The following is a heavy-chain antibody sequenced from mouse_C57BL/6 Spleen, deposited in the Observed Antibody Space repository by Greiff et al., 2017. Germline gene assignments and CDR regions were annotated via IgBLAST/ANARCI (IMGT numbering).Heavy chain of an antibody. CDR1: GFTFSSYA. Sequence: EVNVVESGGGLVKPGGSLKLSCAASGFTFSSYAMSWVRQTPEKRLEWVATISDGGSYTYYPDNVKGRFTISRDNAKNNLYLHMSHLKSEDTAMYYCARDPGRGAMDYWGQGTSVTVSS. CDR3: ARDPGRGAMDY. D-gene: IGHD3-3*01. V-gene: IGHV5-4*01. J-gene: IGHJ4*01. CDR2: ISDGGSYT.